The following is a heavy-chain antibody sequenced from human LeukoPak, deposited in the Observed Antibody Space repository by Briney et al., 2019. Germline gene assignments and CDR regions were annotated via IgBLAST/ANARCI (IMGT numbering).Heavy chain of an antibody. J-gene: IGHJ1*01. D-gene: IGHD2-2*01. CDR1: GYTFTGYY. Sequence: ASVKVSCKASGYTFTGYYMHWVRQAPGQGLEWMGWVNPNGGGTNYAQKFQGRVTMTRDTSISTAYMELSRLRSDDTAVYYCATSLYCSSTNCYALYFQHWGQGTLVTASS. CDR2: VNPNGGGT. V-gene: IGHV1-2*02. CDR3: ATSLYCSSTNCYALYFQH.